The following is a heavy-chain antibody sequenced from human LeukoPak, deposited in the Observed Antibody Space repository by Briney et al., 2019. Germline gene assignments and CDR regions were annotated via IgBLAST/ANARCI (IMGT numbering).Heavy chain of an antibody. CDR3: ARACSGGTCYSDNWFDP. CDR2: INPTSGAP. D-gene: IGHD2-15*01. V-gene: IGHV1-2*06. Sequence: ASVKVSCKASGYTFTDYYMHWVRQAPGQGLEWMGRINPTSGAPNHAQNFQGRVTMTGGTSISTAYLEVGRLKSDGTAGYYCARACSGGTCYSDNWFDPWGRGTLVTVSS. J-gene: IGHJ5*02. CDR1: GYTFTDYY.